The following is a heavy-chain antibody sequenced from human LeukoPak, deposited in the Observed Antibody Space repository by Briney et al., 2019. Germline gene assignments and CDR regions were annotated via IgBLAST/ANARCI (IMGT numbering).Heavy chain of an antibody. CDR3: ARIAPMIRGPSGFDP. Sequence: ASVKVSCKASGYTFSDYYVHWVRQAPGQGLEWMGWINPNSGGTNYAQKFQGRVTMTRDTSITTAYMELSSLTSDDTAVFNCARIAPMIRGPSGFDPWGQGTLVTVSS. CDR2: INPNSGGT. CDR1: GYTFSDYY. D-gene: IGHD3-10*01. V-gene: IGHV1-2*02. J-gene: IGHJ5*02.